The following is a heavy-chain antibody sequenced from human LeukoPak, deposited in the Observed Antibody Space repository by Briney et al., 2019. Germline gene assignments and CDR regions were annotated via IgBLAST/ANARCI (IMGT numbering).Heavy chain of an antibody. CDR2: VSSDGRNT. CDR3: ARDLGGSGPTPIDY. J-gene: IGHJ4*02. D-gene: IGHD4-23*01. V-gene: IGHV3-74*01. CDR1: GFTFNTYT. Sequence: GGSLRLSCAASGFTFNTYTMNWVRQAPGKGLVWVSRVSSDGRNTIYADSVKGRFTISRDNAMNTLYLQMNSLRAEDTAVYYCARDLGGSGPTPIDYWGQGILVTVSS.